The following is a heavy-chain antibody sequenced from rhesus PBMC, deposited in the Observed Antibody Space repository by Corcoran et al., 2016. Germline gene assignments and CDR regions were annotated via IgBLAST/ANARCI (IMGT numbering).Heavy chain of an antibody. Sequence: QVQLQESGPGLVKPSETLSLTCAVSGGSISSNYWSWIRQPPGQGLEWIGRIYGTGGSTNSNPSTKSRVTISTDTSKNQFSLKLSSVTAAGTAVDYCARMGGALYSSSLNYWGQGVLVTVSA. CDR2: IYGTGGST. V-gene: IGHV4-160*01. D-gene: IGHD6-19*01. J-gene: IGHJ4*01. CDR3: ARMGGALYSSSLNY. CDR1: GGSISSNY.